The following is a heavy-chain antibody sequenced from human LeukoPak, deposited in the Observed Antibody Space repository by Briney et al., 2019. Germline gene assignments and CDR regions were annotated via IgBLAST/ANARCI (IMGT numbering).Heavy chain of an antibody. Sequence: GGSLRLSCAASGFTFSSYAMSWVRQAPGKGLEWVSAISGSGGSTYYAGSVKGRFTTSRDNSKNTLYLQMNSLRAEDTAVYYCANIRAWWSRKYYFDYWGQGTLVTVSS. J-gene: IGHJ4*02. CDR1: GFTFSSYA. D-gene: IGHD2-8*02. V-gene: IGHV3-23*01. CDR3: ANIRAWWSRKYYFDY. CDR2: ISGSGGST.